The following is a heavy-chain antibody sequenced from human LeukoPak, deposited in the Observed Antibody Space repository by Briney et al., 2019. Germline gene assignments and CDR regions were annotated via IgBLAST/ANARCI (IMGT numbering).Heavy chain of an antibody. CDR1: GGSISSSNW. CDR2: IYHSGST. D-gene: IGHD3-22*01. J-gene: IGHJ4*02. V-gene: IGHV4-4*02. CDR3: AGVRTYYYDTDPYYFDY. Sequence: SETLSLTCAVSGGSISSSNWWSWVRQPPGKGLEWIGEIYHSGSTNYNPSLKSRVTISVDKSKNQFSPKLSSVTAADTAVYYCAGVRTYYYDTDPYYFDYWGQGTLVTVSS.